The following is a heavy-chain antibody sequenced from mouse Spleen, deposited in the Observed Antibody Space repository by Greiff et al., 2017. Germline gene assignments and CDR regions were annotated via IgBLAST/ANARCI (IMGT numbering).Heavy chain of an antibody. CDR3: ARGDYDEVWFAY. Sequence: EVKLVESGAELVRPGALVKLSCKASGFNIKDYYMHWVKQRPEQGLEWIGWIDPENGNTIYDPKFQGKASITADTSSNTAYLQLSSLTSEDTAVYYCARGDYDEVWFAYWGQGTLVTVSA. V-gene: IGHV14-1*02. CDR1: GFNIKDYY. D-gene: IGHD2-4*01. CDR2: IDPENGNT. J-gene: IGHJ3*01.